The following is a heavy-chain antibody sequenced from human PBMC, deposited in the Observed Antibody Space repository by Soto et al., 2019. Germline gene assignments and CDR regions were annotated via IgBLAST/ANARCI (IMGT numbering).Heavy chain of an antibody. V-gene: IGHV3-9*01. J-gene: IGHJ3*02. CDR3: AKDMGSGYCYDAFDI. Sequence: GGSLRLSCAASGFTFDDYAMHWVRQAPGKGLEWVSGISWNSGSIGYADSVKGRFTISRDNAKNSLYLQMNSLRAEDTALYYCAKDMGSGYCYDAFDIWGQGTMVTVSS. D-gene: IGHD5-12*01. CDR1: GFTFDDYA. CDR2: ISWNSGSI.